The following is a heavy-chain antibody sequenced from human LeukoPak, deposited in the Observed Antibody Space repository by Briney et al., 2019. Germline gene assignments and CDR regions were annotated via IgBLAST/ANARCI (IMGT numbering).Heavy chain of an antibody. CDR3: AKGGVPAAIRWFDP. Sequence: QPGGSLRLSCAASRFTFSSYGMHWVRQAPGKGLEWVAFIRYDGSNKYYADSVKGRFSISRDNSKNTLYLQMNSLRAEDTAVYYCAKGGVPAAIRWFDPWGQGTLVTVSS. D-gene: IGHD2-2*02. CDR2: IRYDGSNK. J-gene: IGHJ5*02. CDR1: RFTFSSYG. V-gene: IGHV3-30*02.